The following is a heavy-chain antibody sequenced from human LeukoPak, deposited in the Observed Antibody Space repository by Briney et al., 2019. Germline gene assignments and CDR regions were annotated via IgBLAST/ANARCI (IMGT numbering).Heavy chain of an antibody. J-gene: IGHJ4*02. CDR2: VYYGRSP. Sequence: KASETLSLTCTVSGDSISRSAYYWAWIRQPPGKGLEWIGSVYYGRSPYFNPSLESRATISVDTSKNHFSLKMSSVTAADTAVYYCARSSGTGTFSYWGQGTLATVSS. V-gene: IGHV4-39*02. CDR3: ARSSGTGTFSY. D-gene: IGHD6-25*01. CDR1: GDSISRSAYY.